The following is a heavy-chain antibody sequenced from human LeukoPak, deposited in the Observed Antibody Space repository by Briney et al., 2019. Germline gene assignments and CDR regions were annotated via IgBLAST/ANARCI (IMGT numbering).Heavy chain of an antibody. D-gene: IGHD3-22*01. Sequence: PGTSLRLSCAASGFTFSSYGMHWVRQAPGKGLEWVAVISYDGSNKYYADSVMGRFTISRDNSKNTLYLQMNSLRAEDTAVYYCAREGVSSGFYPRPYYFDYWGQGTLVTVSS. J-gene: IGHJ4*02. CDR1: GFTFSSYG. V-gene: IGHV3-30*19. CDR2: ISYDGSNK. CDR3: AREGVSSGFYPRPYYFDY.